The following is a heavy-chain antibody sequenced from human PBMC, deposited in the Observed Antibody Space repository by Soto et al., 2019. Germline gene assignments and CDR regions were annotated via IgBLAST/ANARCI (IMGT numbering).Heavy chain of an antibody. CDR1: GDTFSRHY. CDR3: STRVTGDFDV. CDR2: VDPVKGDT. J-gene: IGHJ6*01. D-gene: IGHD3-3*01. Sequence: QVQLMQPGAEVMKPGASMTFSCKASGDTFSRHYVHWVRQAPGQGLEWMGRVDPVKGDTTYSQQFQGRVTMTSDTSTNTVYMVLSSLKSDDTAVYYCSTRVTGDFDVWGQGTTVVVS. V-gene: IGHV1-46*03.